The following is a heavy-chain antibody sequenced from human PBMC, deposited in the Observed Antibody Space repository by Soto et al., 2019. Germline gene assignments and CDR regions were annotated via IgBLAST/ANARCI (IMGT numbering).Heavy chain of an antibody. J-gene: IGHJ4*02. Sequence: RGSLRLSCAASGFSFSSYSMNWFLQAPGKGLEWVSYISRSSNTINYADSVKGRFTISRDNAKNSLFLQMNSLRAEDTAVYYCARDREYCSGDNGYDTGSAYWGQGTLVTVSS. CDR1: GFSFSSYS. V-gene: IGHV3-48*01. CDR3: ARDREYCSGDNGYDTGSAY. D-gene: IGHD2-15*01. CDR2: ISRSSNTI.